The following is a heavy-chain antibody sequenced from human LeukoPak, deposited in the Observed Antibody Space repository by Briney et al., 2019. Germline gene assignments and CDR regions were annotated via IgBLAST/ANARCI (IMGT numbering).Heavy chain of an antibody. V-gene: IGHV4-30-4*08. Sequence: SETLSLTCTVSGGSISSYYWSWIRQPPGKGLEWIGYISYSGSTYYNPSLKSRVTISVDTSKNQFSLKLSSVTAADTAVYYCARYYGGNSNFDYWGQGTLVTVSS. D-gene: IGHD4-23*01. CDR1: GGSISSYY. CDR2: ISYSGST. CDR3: ARYYGGNSNFDY. J-gene: IGHJ4*02.